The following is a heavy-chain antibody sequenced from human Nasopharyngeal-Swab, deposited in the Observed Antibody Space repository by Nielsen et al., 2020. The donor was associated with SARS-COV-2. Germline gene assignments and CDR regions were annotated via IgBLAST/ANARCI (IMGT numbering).Heavy chain of an antibody. CDR3: ATGGRSAFEN. V-gene: IGHV3-48*04. CDR1: GFTCSSHS. Sequence: GGALRLYCAVSGFTCSSHSMNWVSQDPGKGLEWVSYISSSSSTLYYADAVKGRFTISRDNAKNTLYLQMNSLRAEDTAVYFCATGGRSAFENWGQGTLVTVSS. D-gene: IGHD7-27*01. CDR2: ISSSSSTL. J-gene: IGHJ4*01.